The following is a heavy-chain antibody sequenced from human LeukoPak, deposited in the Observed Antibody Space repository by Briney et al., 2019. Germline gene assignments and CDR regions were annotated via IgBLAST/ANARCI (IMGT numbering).Heavy chain of an antibody. CDR1: GFTFSTYA. D-gene: IGHD6-19*01. Sequence: PGGALRLSCVASGFTFSTYAMSWVREAPGKGRQWVSIISGSGGNTYYADSVKGRFTISRDNSENTLYLQMNSLRADDTAVYYCAKGYISGWYYFDYWGQGTPVTVSS. J-gene: IGHJ4*02. V-gene: IGHV3-23*01. CDR2: ISGSGGNT. CDR3: AKGYISGWYYFDY.